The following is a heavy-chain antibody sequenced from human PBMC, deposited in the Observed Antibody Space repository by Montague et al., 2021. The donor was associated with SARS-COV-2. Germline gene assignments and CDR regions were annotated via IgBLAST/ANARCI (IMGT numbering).Heavy chain of an antibody. D-gene: IGHD3-10*01. CDR1: GGTISSSSNY. Sequence: SETLSLTCTVSGGTISSSSNYWAWIRQPTGEGLEWIGSIYYSGCTYYNSSLRSRVTISVDTSKNQFSLKLNSVTAADTSVYYCARLVWFGELSSENWFDPWGQGTLVTVS. CDR2: IYYSGCT. V-gene: IGHV4-39*01. J-gene: IGHJ5*02. CDR3: ARLVWFGELSSENWFDP.